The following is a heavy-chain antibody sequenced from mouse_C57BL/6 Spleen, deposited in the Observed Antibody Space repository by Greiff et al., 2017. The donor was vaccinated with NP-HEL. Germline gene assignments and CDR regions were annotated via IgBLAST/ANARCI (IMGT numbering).Heavy chain of an antibody. CDR2: IDPSDSYT. D-gene: IGHD1-3*01. J-gene: IGHJ4*01. V-gene: IGHV1-59*01. Sequence: QVQLQQPGAELVRPGTSVKLSCKASGYTFTSYWMHWVKQRPGQGLEWIGVIDPSDSYTNYNQKFNGKATLTVYTSSSTAYMQLSSLTSEDSAVYYCARRGKLICAMDYWGQGTSVPVSS. CDR3: ARRGKLICAMDY. CDR1: GYTFTSYW.